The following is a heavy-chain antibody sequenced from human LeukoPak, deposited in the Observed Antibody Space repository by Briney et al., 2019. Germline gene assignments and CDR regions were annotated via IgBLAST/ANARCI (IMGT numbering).Heavy chain of an antibody. V-gene: IGHV1-18*01. CDR2: ISAYNGNT. CDR1: GYTFTSYG. J-gene: IGHJ3*02. Sequence: ASVKVSYKASGYTFTSYGISWVRQAPGQGLEWMGWISAYNGNTNYAQKLQGRVTMTTDTSTSTAYMELRSLRSDDTAVYYCARLRLGYCSGGSCYSGDAFDIWGQGTMVTVSS. CDR3: ARLRLGYCSGGSCYSGDAFDI. D-gene: IGHD2-15*01.